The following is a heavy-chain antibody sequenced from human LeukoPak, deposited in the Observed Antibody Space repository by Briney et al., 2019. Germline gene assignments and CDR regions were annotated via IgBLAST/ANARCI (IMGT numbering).Heavy chain of an antibody. D-gene: IGHD7-27*01. CDR2: ISSSSSTI. CDR1: GFTFSSYW. J-gene: IGHJ4*02. Sequence: PGGSLRLSCAASGFTFSSYWVNWVRQAPGKGLEWVSYISSSSSTIYYADSVKGRFTISRDNAKNSLYLQMNSLRAEDTAVYYCARDLNWETYWGQGTLVSVSS. CDR3: ARDLNWETY. V-gene: IGHV3-48*04.